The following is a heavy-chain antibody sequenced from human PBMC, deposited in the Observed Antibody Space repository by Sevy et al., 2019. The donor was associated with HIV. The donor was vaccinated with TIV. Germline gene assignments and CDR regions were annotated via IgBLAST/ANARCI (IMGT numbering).Heavy chain of an antibody. V-gene: IGHV3-33*01. CDR2: IWFDGSNT. J-gene: IGHJ4*02. CDR3: ARDLESYNYGAYGPSFMPDY. CDR1: GFTFSSYG. D-gene: IGHD1-1*01. Sequence: GSLRLSCAASGFTFSSYGMHWVRQAPGKGLEWVAVIWFDGSNTSYADSVKGRFTISRDIAENTLHLQMNSLRAEDTAVYYCARDLESYNYGAYGPSFMPDYWGQGTVVTVSS.